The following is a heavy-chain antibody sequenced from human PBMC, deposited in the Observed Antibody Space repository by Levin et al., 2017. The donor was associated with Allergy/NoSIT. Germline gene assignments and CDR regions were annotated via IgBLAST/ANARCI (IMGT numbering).Heavy chain of an antibody. Sequence: GESLKISCAASGFTFSSYAMSWVRQAPGKGLEWVSAISGSGGSTYYADSVKGRFTISRDNSKNTLYLQMNSLRAEDTAVYYCANCWTYDFWSGWSLYEGEVNWFDPWGQGTLVTVSS. J-gene: IGHJ5*02. CDR3: ANCWTYDFWSGWSLYEGEVNWFDP. CDR1: GFTFSSYA. V-gene: IGHV3-23*01. CDR2: ISGSGGST. D-gene: IGHD3-3*01.